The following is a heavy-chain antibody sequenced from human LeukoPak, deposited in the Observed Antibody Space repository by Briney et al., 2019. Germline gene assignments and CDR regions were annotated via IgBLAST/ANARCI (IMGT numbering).Heavy chain of an antibody. D-gene: IGHD2-2*01. CDR1: GGSISSGGYY. J-gene: IGHJ5*02. V-gene: IGHV4-31*03. CDR3: ARVDCSSTSCPRWFDP. CDR2: IYHSGST. Sequence: PSETLSLTCTVSGGSISSGGYYWSWIRQHPGKGLEWIGYIYHSGSTYYNPSLKSRVTISVDTSKNQFSLKLSSVTAADTAVYYCARVDCSSTSCPRWFDPWGQGTLVTVSS.